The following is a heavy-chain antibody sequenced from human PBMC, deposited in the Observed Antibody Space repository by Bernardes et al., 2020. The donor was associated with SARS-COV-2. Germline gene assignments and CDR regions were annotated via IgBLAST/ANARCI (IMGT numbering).Heavy chain of an antibody. CDR1: GFTFTSYY. CDR3: AREDEWELLIGGVAFDI. CDR2: INLSGGST. D-gene: IGHD1-26*01. V-gene: IGHV1-46*01. J-gene: IGHJ3*02. Sequence: ASVKVSCKASGFTFTSYYMHWVRQAPGQGLEWMGIINLSGGSTGEAQKFQGRLTMTRDTSTSTVYMELSSLSAEDTAVYYCAREDEWELLIGGVAFDIWGQGTMVTVSS.